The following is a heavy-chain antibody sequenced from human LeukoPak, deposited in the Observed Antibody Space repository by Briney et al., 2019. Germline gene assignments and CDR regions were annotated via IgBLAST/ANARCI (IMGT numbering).Heavy chain of an antibody. V-gene: IGHV1-3*01. J-gene: IGHJ6*03. CDR2: INAGNGNT. CDR3: ARDRGDYYGSGSYYYYYMDV. CDR1: GYTFTSYA. D-gene: IGHD3-10*01. Sequence: GASVKVSCKASGYTFTSYAMHWVRQAPGQRLEWMGWINAGNGNTKYSQKFQGRVTITRDTSASTAYMELSSLRSEDTAVYYCARDRGDYYGSGSYYYYYMDVWGKGTTVTVSS.